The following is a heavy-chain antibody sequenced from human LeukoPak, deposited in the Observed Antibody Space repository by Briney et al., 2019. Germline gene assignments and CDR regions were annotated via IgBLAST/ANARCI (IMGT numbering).Heavy chain of an antibody. CDR3: ARLTYGDYEEARGNYYYYYYMDV. Sequence: GGSLRLSCAASGFTFSSYSMNWVRQAPGKGLEWVSYISSSSSTIYYADSVKGRFTISRDNAKNSLYLQMNSLRAGDTAVYYCARLTYGDYEEARGNYYYYYYMDVWGKGTTVTVSS. V-gene: IGHV3-48*04. J-gene: IGHJ6*03. CDR2: ISSSSSTI. CDR1: GFTFSSYS. D-gene: IGHD4-17*01.